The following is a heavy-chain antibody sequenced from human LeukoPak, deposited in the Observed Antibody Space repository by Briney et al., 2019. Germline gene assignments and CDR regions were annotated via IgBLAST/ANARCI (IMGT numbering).Heavy chain of an antibody. Sequence: SETLSLTCAVYGGSFSGYYWGWIRQPPGKGLEWIGSIYYSGSTYYNPSLKSRVTISVDTSKNQFSLKLSSVTAADTAVYYCARHPYDFWSGYYMNWFDPWGQGTLVTVSS. J-gene: IGHJ5*02. D-gene: IGHD3-3*01. CDR3: ARHPYDFWSGYYMNWFDP. CDR1: GGSFSGYY. V-gene: IGHV4-39*01. CDR2: IYYSGST.